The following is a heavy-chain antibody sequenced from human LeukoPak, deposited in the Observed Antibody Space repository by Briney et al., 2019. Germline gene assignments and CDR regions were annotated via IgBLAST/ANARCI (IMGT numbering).Heavy chain of an antibody. V-gene: IGHV4-59*12. D-gene: IGHD4-11*01. J-gene: IGHJ5*02. CDR1: GGSISSYY. CDR2: IYYSGST. Sequence: SETPSLTCTVSGGSISSYYWSWIRQPPGKGLEWIGYIYYSGSTNYNPSLKSRVTISVDTSKNQFSLKLSSVTAADTAVYYCARGEDSNYSWFDPWGQGTLVTVSS. CDR3: ARGEDSNYSWFDP.